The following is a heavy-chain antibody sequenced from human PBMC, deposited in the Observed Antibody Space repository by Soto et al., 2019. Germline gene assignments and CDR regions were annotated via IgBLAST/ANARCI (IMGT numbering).Heavy chain of an antibody. J-gene: IGHJ6*02. CDR2: ISSSSSTI. Sequence: PGGSLRLSCAASGFTFSSYSMNWVRQAPGKGLEWVSYISSSSSTIYYADSVKGRFTISRDNAKNSLYLQMNSLRDEDTAVYYCARDIDTNYYYGMDVWGQGTTVTVSS. CDR3: ARDIDTNYYYGMDV. V-gene: IGHV3-48*02. CDR1: GFTFSSYS. D-gene: IGHD5-18*01.